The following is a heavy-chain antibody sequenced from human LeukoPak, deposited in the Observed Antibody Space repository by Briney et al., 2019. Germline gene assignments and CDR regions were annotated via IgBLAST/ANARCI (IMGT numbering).Heavy chain of an antibody. D-gene: IGHD2-15*01. CDR1: GGSFSGYY. J-gene: IGHJ3*02. Sequence: SQTLSLTCAVYGGSFSGYYWSWIRQPPGKGLEWIGEIKNSGSTNYNPSLKSRVTISVDTSKNQFSLKLSSVTAADTAVYYWATRPYCSGGSCYLTVADAFDIWGQGTMVTVSS. V-gene: IGHV4-34*01. CDR3: ATRPYCSGGSCYLTVADAFDI. CDR2: IKNSGST.